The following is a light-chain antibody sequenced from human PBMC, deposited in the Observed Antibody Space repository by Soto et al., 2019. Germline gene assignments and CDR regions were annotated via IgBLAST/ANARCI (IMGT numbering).Light chain of an antibody. Sequence: QSVLTQPASVSGSPGQSITTSCTGTSSDVGDYNYVSWYQQHPGKAPKLMIYDVSNRPSGVSNRFSGSKSGNTASLTISGLQAADEADYYCSSYTSSSTLYVFGTGTKVTV. CDR2: DVS. V-gene: IGLV2-14*01. CDR3: SSYTSSSTLYV. CDR1: SSDVGDYNY. J-gene: IGLJ1*01.